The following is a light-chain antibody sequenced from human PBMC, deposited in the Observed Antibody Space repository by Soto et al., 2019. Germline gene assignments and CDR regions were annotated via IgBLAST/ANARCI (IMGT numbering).Light chain of an antibody. Sequence: QSALTQPASVSGSPVQSITISCTGTSSDVGGYNYVSWYQHHPGKAPKLIIYDVSNRPSGVSNRFSGSKSGNTASLTISGLQAEDEADYYCSSYTSSSTLGVFGGGTKVTVL. J-gene: IGLJ2*01. V-gene: IGLV2-14*03. CDR2: DVS. CDR1: SSDVGGYNY. CDR3: SSYTSSSTLGV.